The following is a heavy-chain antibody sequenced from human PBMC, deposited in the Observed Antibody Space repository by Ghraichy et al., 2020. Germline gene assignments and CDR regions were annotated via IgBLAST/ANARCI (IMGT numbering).Heavy chain of an antibody. V-gene: IGHV3-49*03. CDR2: ITSKPYGGTT. J-gene: IGHJ5*02. CDR3: SRMMTTSNWFDP. CDR1: GFTFADHP. Sequence: GGSLRLSCTASGFTFADHPMSWFRQAPGKGLEWVAFITSKPYGGTTHFAASVRGRFTISRDDSKSIAYLQMNSLKTEDTAVYYCSRMMTTSNWFDPWGQGALVTVSS. D-gene: IGHD5-24*01.